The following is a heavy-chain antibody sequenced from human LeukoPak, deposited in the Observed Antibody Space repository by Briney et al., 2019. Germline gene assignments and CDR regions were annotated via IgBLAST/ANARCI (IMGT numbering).Heavy chain of an antibody. Sequence: SETLSLTCTVSGGSISSSSYYWGWIRQPPGKGLEWIGSIYYSGSTYYNPSLKSRVTISVDTSKNQFSLKLSSVTAADTAVYYRARHRGQFAHYYGMDVWGQGTTVTVSS. CDR1: GGSISSSSYY. CDR2: IYYSGST. J-gene: IGHJ6*02. CDR3: ARHRGQFAHYYGMDV. V-gene: IGHV4-39*01. D-gene: IGHD3-10*01.